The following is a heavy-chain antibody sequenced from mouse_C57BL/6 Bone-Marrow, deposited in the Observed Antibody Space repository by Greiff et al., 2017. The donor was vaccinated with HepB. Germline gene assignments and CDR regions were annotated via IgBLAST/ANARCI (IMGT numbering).Heavy chain of an antibody. V-gene: IGHV1-69*01. CDR2: IDPSDSYT. D-gene: IGHD2-3*01. Sequence: VQLQQPGAELVMPGASVKLSCKASGYTFTSYWMHWVKQRPGQGLEWIGEIDPSDSYTNYNQKFKGKSTLTVDKSSSTAYMQLSSLTSEDSAVYYCARSLGYYWTCFAYWGQGTLVTVSA. CDR1: GYTFTSYW. CDR3: ARSLGYYWTCFAY. J-gene: IGHJ3*01.